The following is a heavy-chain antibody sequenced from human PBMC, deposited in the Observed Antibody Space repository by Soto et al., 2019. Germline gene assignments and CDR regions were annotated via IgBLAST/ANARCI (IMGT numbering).Heavy chain of an antibody. Sequence: ASVKVSCKASGYTFTCYYMDWVRQAPGQGLEWMGWINPNSGGTNYAQKFQGWVTMTRDTSISTAYMELSRLRSDDTAVYYCAREESSTSPSFDYWGQGTLVTVSS. D-gene: IGHD2-2*01. J-gene: IGHJ4*02. CDR3: AREESSTSPSFDY. CDR2: INPNSGGT. V-gene: IGHV1-2*04. CDR1: GYTFTCYY.